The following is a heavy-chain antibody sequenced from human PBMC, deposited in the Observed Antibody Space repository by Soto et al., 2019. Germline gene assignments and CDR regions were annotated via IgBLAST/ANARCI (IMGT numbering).Heavy chain of an antibody. D-gene: IGHD1-7*01. Sequence: ASVKVSCKASGYTFTGYYMHWVRQAPGQGLEWMGWINPNSGGTNYAQKFQGWVTMTRDTSISTAYMELSRLRSDDTAVYYCARDLRTGTTHSYYYYYGMDVWGQGTTVTVSS. CDR3: ARDLRTGTTHSYYYYYGMDV. CDR2: INPNSGGT. J-gene: IGHJ6*02. V-gene: IGHV1-2*04. CDR1: GYTFTGYY.